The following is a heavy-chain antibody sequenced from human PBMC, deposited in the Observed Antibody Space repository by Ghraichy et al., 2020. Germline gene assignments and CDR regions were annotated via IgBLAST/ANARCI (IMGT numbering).Heavy chain of an antibody. Sequence: SETLSLTCAVSGDSIISNNWWSWVRPPPGKGLEWIGEIFHSGSTNYNPSLKSRITISLDKSKNQFSLKMTSVTAADTAVYYCAREIDQLRYFDSWGQGTRVTVSS. J-gene: IGHJ4*02. CDR2: IFHSGST. CDR1: GDSIISNNW. D-gene: IGHD2-2*01. CDR3: AREIDQLRYFDS. V-gene: IGHV4-4*02.